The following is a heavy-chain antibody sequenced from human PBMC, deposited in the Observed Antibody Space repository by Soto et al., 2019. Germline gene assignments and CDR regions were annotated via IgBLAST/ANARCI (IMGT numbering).Heavy chain of an antibody. Sequence: SETLSLTCAVYGGSFSGYYWSWIRQPPGKGLEWIGEINHSGSTNYNPPLKSRVTISVDTSKNQFSLKLSSVTAADTAVYYCARRPRTRISSAGGWFDPWGQGTLVTVSS. D-gene: IGHD1-1*01. V-gene: IGHV4-34*01. J-gene: IGHJ5*02. CDR1: GGSFSGYY. CDR2: INHSGST. CDR3: ARRPRTRISSAGGWFDP.